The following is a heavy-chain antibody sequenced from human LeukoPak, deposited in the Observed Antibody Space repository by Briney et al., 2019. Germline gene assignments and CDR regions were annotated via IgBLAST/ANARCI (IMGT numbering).Heavy chain of an antibody. D-gene: IGHD3-10*01. CDR1: GFTFDDYG. Sequence: GGSLRLSCAASGFTFDDYGMSWVRQAPGKGLEWVSGINWNGGSTGYADSVKGRFTISRDNAKNSLYLQMNSLRAEDTAVYYCAKSYGSGSYPLYYFDYWGQGTLVTVSS. V-gene: IGHV3-20*04. CDR2: INWNGGST. J-gene: IGHJ4*02. CDR3: AKSYGSGSYPLYYFDY.